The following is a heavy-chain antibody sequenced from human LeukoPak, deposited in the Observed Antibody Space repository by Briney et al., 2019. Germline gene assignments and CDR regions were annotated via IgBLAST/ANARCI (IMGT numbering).Heavy chain of an antibody. CDR2: IFPGDSDT. CDR1: GYNFTNYW. CDR3: ARAPNHNWFDP. J-gene: IGHJ5*02. Sequence: GESLKISCKASGYNFTNYWIGWGRQMPGGGLEWMGMIFPGDSDTRYSPSFQGQVTISADKSISTAYLQWSSLKASDTATYYCARAPNHNWFDPWGQGTLVTVSS. V-gene: IGHV5-51*01.